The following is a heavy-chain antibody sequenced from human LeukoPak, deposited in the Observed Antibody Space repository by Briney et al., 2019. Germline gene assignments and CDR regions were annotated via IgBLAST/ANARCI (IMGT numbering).Heavy chain of an antibody. CDR3: ARRYSNYDRYYYYGMDV. D-gene: IGHD4-4*01. Sequence: SSETLSLTCAVYGGSFSVYYWSWIRQPPGKGLEWIGEINHSGSTNYNPSLKSRVTISVDTSKNQFSLKLSSVTAADTAVYYCARRYSNYDRYYYYGMDVWGQGTTVTVSS. V-gene: IGHV4-34*01. J-gene: IGHJ6*02. CDR2: INHSGST. CDR1: GGSFSVYY.